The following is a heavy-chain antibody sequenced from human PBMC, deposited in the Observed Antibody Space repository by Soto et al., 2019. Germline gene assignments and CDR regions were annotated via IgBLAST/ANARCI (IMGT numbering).Heavy chain of an antibody. Sequence: GGSMRLSCAASGFTFSSYAMSWVRQAPGKGLEWVAIIWYDGSIKYYADSMKGRFTISRDNSKNTMSLQMNSLRAEDTAVYYCARVDCTGNNCRPYAYYPMDVWGPGTTVTVSS. CDR2: IWYDGSIK. D-gene: IGHD2-8*02. V-gene: IGHV3-33*08. J-gene: IGHJ6*02. CDR3: ARVDCTGNNCRPYAYYPMDV. CDR1: GFTFSSYA.